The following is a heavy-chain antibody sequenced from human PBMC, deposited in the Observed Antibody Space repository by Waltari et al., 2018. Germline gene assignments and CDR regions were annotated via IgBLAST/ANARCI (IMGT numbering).Heavy chain of an antibody. CDR2: ISSSSSYI. D-gene: IGHD2-15*01. J-gene: IGHJ4*02. CDR3: ARGVEVLLSGFNY. V-gene: IGHV3-21*01. Sequence: EVQMVASGRGLIKPVAALRLSSATSGFTFSRHRMNWVRRAPGKGLEWVSCISSSSSYIYYADSVKGRFTISRDNSKNSLYLQMNSLRAEDTAVYYCARGVEVLLSGFNYWGQGTLVTVSS. CDR1: GFTFSRHR.